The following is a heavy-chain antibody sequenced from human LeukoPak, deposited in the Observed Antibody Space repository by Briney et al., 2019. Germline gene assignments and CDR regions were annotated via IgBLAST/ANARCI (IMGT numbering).Heavy chain of an antibody. CDR3: ARGVTMIVVVIHDWYFDL. CDR2: IYYTRST. J-gene: IGHJ2*01. Sequence: KPSETLSLTCTVSGGSISSSSHYWGWIRQPPGKGLEWIGSIYYTRSTYYNPSLKSRVTISVDTSKNQFSLKLTSVTAADTAVYYCARGVTMIVVVIHDWYFDLWGRGTLVTVSS. D-gene: IGHD3-22*01. CDR1: GGSISSSSHY. V-gene: IGHV4-39*01.